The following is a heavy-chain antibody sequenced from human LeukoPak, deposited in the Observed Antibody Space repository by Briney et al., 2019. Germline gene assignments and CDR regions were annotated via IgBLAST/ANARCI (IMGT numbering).Heavy chain of an antibody. V-gene: IGHV3-30*18. CDR3: AKDRSLPARYSSSWYGLDY. CDR1: GFTFSSYG. D-gene: IGHD6-13*01. CDR2: ISYDGSNK. Sequence: GRSLTLSCAASGFTFSSYGMHWVRPAPGKGLEWVAVISYDGSNKYYADSVKGRFTISRDNSKNTLYLQMSSVRAEDRAVYYCAKDRSLPARYSSSWYGLDYWGQGTLVTVSS. J-gene: IGHJ4*02.